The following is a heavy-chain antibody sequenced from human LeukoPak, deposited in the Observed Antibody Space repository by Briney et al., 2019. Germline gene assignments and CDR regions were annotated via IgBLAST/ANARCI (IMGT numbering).Heavy chain of an antibody. D-gene: IGHD3/OR15-3a*01. Sequence: SETLSLTCTVSGGSISSYDWTWIRQPPGKGLEWIGYIYYGGSTNYNPSLKSRVAISLDTSKNQFSLRLSSVTAADTAIYYCARGRPDFWTNFYTYFLDSWGQGTLVTVSS. CDR1: GGSISSYD. V-gene: IGHV4-59*01. CDR2: IYYGGST. CDR3: ARGRPDFWTNFYTYFLDS. J-gene: IGHJ4*02.